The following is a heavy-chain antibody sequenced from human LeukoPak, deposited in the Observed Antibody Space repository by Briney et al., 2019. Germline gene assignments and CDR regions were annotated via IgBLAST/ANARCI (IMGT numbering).Heavy chain of an antibody. CDR3: ARAVKVYTLHFDY. CDR2: IYYSGST. CDR1: GGSISSGGYY. D-gene: IGHD5/OR15-5a*01. V-gene: IGHV4-31*03. Sequence: SETLSLTCTVSGGSISSGGYYWSWIRQHPGKGLEWIGYIYYSGSTYYNPSLKSRVTISVDTSKNQFSLKLSSVTAADTAVYHCARAVKVYTLHFDYWGQGTLVTVSS. J-gene: IGHJ4*02.